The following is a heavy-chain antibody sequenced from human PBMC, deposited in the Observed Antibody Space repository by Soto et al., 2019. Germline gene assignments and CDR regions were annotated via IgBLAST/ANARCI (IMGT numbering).Heavy chain of an antibody. D-gene: IGHD6-6*01. CDR1: GFTFSNAW. J-gene: IGHJ6*02. V-gene: IGHV3-15*01. CDR2: IKSKTDGGTT. CDR3: TTDLVAARPYYYYGMDV. Sequence: EVQLVESGGGLVKPGGSLRLSCAASGFTFSNAWMSWVRQAPGKGLEWVGRIKSKTDGGTTDYAAPVKGRFTISRDDSKNTRYLQMNSLKTEDTAVYYCTTDLVAARPYYYYGMDVWGQGTTVTVSS.